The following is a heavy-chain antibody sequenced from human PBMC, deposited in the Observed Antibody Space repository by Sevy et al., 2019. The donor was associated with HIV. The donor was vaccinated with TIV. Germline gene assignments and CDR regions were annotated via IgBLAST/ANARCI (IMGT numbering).Heavy chain of an antibody. J-gene: IGHJ6*02. CDR1: SYTFINYG. V-gene: IGHV1-18*01. CDR2: ISAYNGNK. D-gene: IGHD3-10*01. Sequence: ASVKVSCKASSYTFINYGITWLRQAPGQGLEWMGWISAYNGNKNYAQKFQGRVTMTTDTSSTTAYMELRSLISDDTAVYYCARDSMPLVQGVNITPYFYGMDVWGQGPTVTVSS. CDR3: ARDSMPLVQGVNITPYFYGMDV.